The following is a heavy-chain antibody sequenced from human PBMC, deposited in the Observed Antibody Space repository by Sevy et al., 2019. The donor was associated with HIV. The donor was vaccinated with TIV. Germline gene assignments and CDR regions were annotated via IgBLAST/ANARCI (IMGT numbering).Heavy chain of an antibody. CDR3: ARRYFDL. V-gene: IGHV3-7*01. Sequence: GGALRLSCKASGFTFSSFWMQWVRQAPGKGLEWVANIRQDGSEMYYVGSVKGRFTISRDNAKNALDLQMDGLRAEDTAVYYCARRYFDLWGQGTLVTVSS. J-gene: IGHJ4*02. CDR1: GFTFSSFW. CDR2: IRQDGSEM.